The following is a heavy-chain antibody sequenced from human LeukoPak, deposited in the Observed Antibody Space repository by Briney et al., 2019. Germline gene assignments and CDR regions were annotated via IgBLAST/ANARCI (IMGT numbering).Heavy chain of an antibody. V-gene: IGHV4-34*01. CDR1: GGSFSGYY. J-gene: IGHJ4*02. CDR3: AREKYSSSSGPFDY. CDR2: INHSGST. D-gene: IGHD6-6*01. Sequence: SGTLSLTCAVYGGSFSGYYWSWIRQPPGKGLEWIGEINHSGSTNYNPSLKSRVTISVDTSKNQFSLKLSSVTAADTAVYYCAREKYSSSSGPFDYWGQGTLVTVSS.